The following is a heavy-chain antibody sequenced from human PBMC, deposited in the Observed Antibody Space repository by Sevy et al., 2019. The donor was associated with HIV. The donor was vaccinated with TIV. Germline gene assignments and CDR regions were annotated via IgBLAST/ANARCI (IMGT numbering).Heavy chain of an antibody. V-gene: IGHV1-18*04. CDR3: AREGYYDSSGYWARHDAFDI. CDR1: GYTFTSYG. J-gene: IGHJ3*02. CDR2: ISAYNGNT. D-gene: IGHD3-22*01. Sequence: ASVKVSCKASGYTFTSYGISWVRQAPGQGLEWMGWISAYNGNTNYAQKLQGRVTMTTDTSTSTAYMELRSLRSDDTAVYYCAREGYYDSSGYWARHDAFDIWGQGTMVTVSS.